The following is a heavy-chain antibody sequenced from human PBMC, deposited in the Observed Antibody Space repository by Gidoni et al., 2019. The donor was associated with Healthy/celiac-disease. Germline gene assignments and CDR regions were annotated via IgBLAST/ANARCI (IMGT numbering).Heavy chain of an antibody. D-gene: IGHD3-10*01. CDR3: AKAYYYGSGSYLGPFDY. CDR2: ISWNSGSI. J-gene: IGHJ4*02. CDR1: GFPFDDYA. Sequence: EVQLVESGGGLVQPGRSLRLSCAASGFPFDDYAMHWVRQAPGKGLEWVSGISWNSGSIGYADSVKGRFTISRDNAKNSLYLQMNSLRAEDTALYYCAKAYYYGSGSYLGPFDYWGQGTLVTVSS. V-gene: IGHV3-9*01.